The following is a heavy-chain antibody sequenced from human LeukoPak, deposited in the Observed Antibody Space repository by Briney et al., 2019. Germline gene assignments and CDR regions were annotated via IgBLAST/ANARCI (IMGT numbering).Heavy chain of an antibody. D-gene: IGHD1-26*01. J-gene: IGHJ4*02. Sequence: SETLSLTCTVSGGSISSYYWSWIRQPPGKGLEWIGYIYYTGSTNYNPSLKSRVTISVDTSKKQFSLKRSSVTAADTAVYYCARRSVGAIRPFDYWGQGTLVTVSS. V-gene: IGHV4-59*01. CDR1: GGSISSYY. CDR2: IYYTGST. CDR3: ARRSVGAIRPFDY.